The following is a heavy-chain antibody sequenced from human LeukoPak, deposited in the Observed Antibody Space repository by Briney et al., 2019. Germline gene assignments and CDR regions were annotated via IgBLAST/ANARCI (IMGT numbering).Heavy chain of an antibody. CDR1: GGSISSDGHY. CDR3: ARDRFYDSGGFYHVFDY. Sequence: SETLSLTCSVSGGSISSDGHYCSWIRQHPGKGLEWIGKIHNSGSTYYNPSLKSRLSISLDTSKNQFSLKLSSVTAADTAVYYCARDRFYDSGGFYHVFDYWGQGTLVTVSS. CDR2: IHNSGST. J-gene: IGHJ4*02. D-gene: IGHD3-22*01. V-gene: IGHV4-31*03.